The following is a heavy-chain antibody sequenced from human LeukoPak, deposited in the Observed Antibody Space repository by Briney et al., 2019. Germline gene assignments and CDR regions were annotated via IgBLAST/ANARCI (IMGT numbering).Heavy chain of an antibody. CDR2: IAGSDTRT. Sequence: PSGGSLRLSCLASGFAFSAYEMNWVRQAPGEGLEWVSYIAGSDTRTYYADSVKGRFTIFRDNAKNSLYLQMNSLRAEDTALYYCTTLGYHLDSWGQGTLVTVSS. D-gene: IGHD3-22*01. V-gene: IGHV3-48*03. CDR1: GFAFSAYE. CDR3: TTLGYHLDS. J-gene: IGHJ4*02.